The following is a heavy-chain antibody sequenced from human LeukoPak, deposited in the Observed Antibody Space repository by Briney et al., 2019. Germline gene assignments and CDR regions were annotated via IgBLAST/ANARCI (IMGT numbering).Heavy chain of an antibody. J-gene: IGHJ4*02. CDR2: IYYSGST. Sequence: PSETLSLTCTVSGGSISSSSYYWGWIRQPPGKGLEWTGSIYYSGSTYYNPSLKSRVTISVDTSKNQFSLKLSSVTAADTAVYYCARDFAAAGLGYYFDYWGQGTLVTVSS. D-gene: IGHD6-13*01. CDR1: GGSISSSSYY. V-gene: IGHV4-39*07. CDR3: ARDFAAAGLGYYFDY.